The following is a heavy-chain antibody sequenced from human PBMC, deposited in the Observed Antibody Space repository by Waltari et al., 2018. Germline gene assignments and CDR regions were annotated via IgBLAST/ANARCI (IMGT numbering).Heavy chain of an antibody. V-gene: IGHV4-4*02. Sequence: QVQLQESGQGLVKPSGTLSLTCAVSGDSISGNYWWSWVRQSPEQGLEWIGQVYHSGKTHYNPSLQSRVTISVDKPKNQFSLNLNSVTAADTAVYYCAGDRAIGLFFDYWGRGTLVTVSS. CDR1: GDSISGNYW. D-gene: IGHD2-2*01. CDR2: VYHSGKT. J-gene: IGHJ4*02. CDR3: AGDRAIGLFFDY.